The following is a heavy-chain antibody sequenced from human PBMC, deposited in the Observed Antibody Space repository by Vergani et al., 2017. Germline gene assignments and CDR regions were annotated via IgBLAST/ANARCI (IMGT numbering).Heavy chain of an antibody. Sequence: EVQVLESGGGLVQPGGSLRLSCAASGFTFNSYGMSWVRQAPGKGLEWVSAISGSGVSTYYADSVKGRFTISRDNAKNSLYLQMNSLRAEDTALYYCVKDIAASGNYWYFDLWGRGTLVTVSS. J-gene: IGHJ2*01. V-gene: IGHV3-23*01. CDR2: ISGSGVST. D-gene: IGHD6-13*01. CDR3: VKDIAASGNYWYFDL. CDR1: GFTFNSYG.